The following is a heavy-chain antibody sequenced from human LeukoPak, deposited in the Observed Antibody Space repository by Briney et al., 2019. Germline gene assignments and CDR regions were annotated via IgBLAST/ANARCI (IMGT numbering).Heavy chain of an antibody. CDR2: IGSSSSII. Sequence: RGSLRLSCGASGFTFNSYSMNWVRQAPGKGLEWVSYIGSSSSIISYADSVKGRFTISRDNAKNSLYLQMNGLRDEDTAVYYCVRDSVYAFDIWGQGTMVTVSS. J-gene: IGHJ3*02. V-gene: IGHV3-48*02. CDR3: VRDSVYAFDI. CDR1: GFTFNSYS. D-gene: IGHD6-6*01.